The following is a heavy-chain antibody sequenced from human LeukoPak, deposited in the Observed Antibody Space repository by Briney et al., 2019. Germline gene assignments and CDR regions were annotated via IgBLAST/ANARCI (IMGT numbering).Heavy chain of an antibody. V-gene: IGHV3-48*04. J-gene: IGHJ4*02. CDR3: ARASTTVPNLLDH. D-gene: IGHD4-17*01. CDR2: ISSSSSTI. CDR1: GFTFSSYN. Sequence: PGGSLRLSCAASGFTFSSYNMNWVRQAPGKGLEWISFISSSSSTIYYADSVKGRFTISRDNSKNTLYLQTSSLRAEDTAVYYCARASTTVPNLLDHWGRGTLVTVSS.